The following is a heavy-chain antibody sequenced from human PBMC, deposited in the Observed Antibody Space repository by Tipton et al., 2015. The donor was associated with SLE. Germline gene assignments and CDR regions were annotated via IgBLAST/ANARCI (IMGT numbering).Heavy chain of an antibody. Sequence: TLSLTCTVSGGSISSSSYYWSWIRQPAGKGLEWIGYIYTSGSTNYNPSLKSRVTISVDTSKNQFSLKLSSVTAADTAVYYCARVMNKPRAFDIWGQGTMVTVSS. V-gene: IGHV4-61*09. CDR1: GGSISSSSYY. CDR3: ARVMNKPRAFDI. CDR2: IYTSGST. D-gene: IGHD2-8*01. J-gene: IGHJ3*02.